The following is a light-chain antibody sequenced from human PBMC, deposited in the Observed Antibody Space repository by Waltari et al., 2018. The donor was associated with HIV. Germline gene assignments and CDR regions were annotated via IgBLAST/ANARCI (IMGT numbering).Light chain of an antibody. CDR2: EDS. V-gene: IGLV3-1*01. CDR1: KLEDKY. J-gene: IGLJ2*01. Sequence: SYEVTQTPPVSVSPGQKVVMSSSGDKLEDKYACWFRQRTGQSPVLIVYEDSKRPSGIPWRFAGSNSGNASTLTIRGTAVSDEADYYCAASGANAVVFGGGTKLTV. CDR3: AASGANAVV.